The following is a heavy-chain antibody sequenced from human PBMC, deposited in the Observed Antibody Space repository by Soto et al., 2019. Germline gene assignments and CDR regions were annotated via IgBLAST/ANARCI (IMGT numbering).Heavy chain of an antibody. CDR3: AKDVDYYDSSGYFDY. CDR2: ISGSGGST. V-gene: IGHV3-23*01. J-gene: IGHJ4*02. D-gene: IGHD3-22*01. CDR1: GFTFSSYA. Sequence: GGSLRLSCAASGFTFSSYAMSWVRQAPGKGLEWVSAISGSGGSTYYADSVKGRFTISRDNSKNTLYLQMNSLRAEDTAVYYCAKDVDYYDSSGYFDYWGQGTLVTVSS.